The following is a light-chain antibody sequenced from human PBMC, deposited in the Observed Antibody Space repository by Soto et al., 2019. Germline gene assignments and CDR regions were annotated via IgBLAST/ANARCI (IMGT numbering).Light chain of an antibody. V-gene: IGLV1-40*01. Sequence: QSVLTQPPSVSGAPGQRVTISCTGSSSNIGAGYDVHWYQQLPGTAPKLLIYGNSNRPSGVPDRFSGSKSGTSASLAITGLQAEDEAAYYCRSYDSSLSGVVFGGGTKLTVL. CDR3: RSYDSSLSGVV. CDR1: SSNIGAGYD. J-gene: IGLJ2*01. CDR2: GNS.